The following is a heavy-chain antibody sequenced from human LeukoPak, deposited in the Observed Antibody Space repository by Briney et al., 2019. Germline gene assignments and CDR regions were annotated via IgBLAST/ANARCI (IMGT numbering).Heavy chain of an antibody. Sequence: SETLSLTCAVSGGSISSSNWWSWVRPPPGKGLEWIGEIYHSGSTNYNPSLKSRVTISVDKSKNQFSLKLSSVTAADTAVYYCARDCGGSYAFDYWGQGTLVTVSS. V-gene: IGHV4-4*02. CDR3: ARDCGGSYAFDY. D-gene: IGHD1-26*01. CDR2: IYHSGST. CDR1: GGSISSSNW. J-gene: IGHJ4*02.